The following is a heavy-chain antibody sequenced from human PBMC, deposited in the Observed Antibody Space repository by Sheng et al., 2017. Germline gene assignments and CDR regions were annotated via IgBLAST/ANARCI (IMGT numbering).Heavy chain of an antibody. D-gene: IGHD2-21*02. V-gene: IGHV3-33*01. J-gene: IGHJ4*02. CDR1: GFTFSSYG. CDR2: IWYDGSNK. Sequence: QVQLVESGGGVVQPGRSLRLYCAASGFTFSSYGMHWVRQAPGKGLEWVAVIWYDGSNKYYADSVKGRFTISRDNSKNTLYLQMNSLRAEDTAVYYCARDMGPYCGGDCYSFDYWGQGTLVTVSS. CDR3: ARDMGPYCGGDCYSFDY.